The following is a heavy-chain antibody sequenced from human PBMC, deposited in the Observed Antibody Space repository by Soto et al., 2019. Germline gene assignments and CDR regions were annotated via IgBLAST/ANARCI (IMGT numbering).Heavy chain of an antibody. J-gene: IGHJ5*02. CDR2: IYSGGST. CDR1: GFTVSSNY. CDR3: ARVQHSGWYPQWFDP. Sequence: PGGSLRLSCAASGFTVSSNYMSWVRQAPGKGLEWVSVIYSGGSTYYADSVKGRFTISRDNSKNTLYLQMNSLRAEDTAVYYCARVQHSGWYPQWFDPWRQGPLVTSPQ. V-gene: IGHV3-53*01. D-gene: IGHD6-19*01.